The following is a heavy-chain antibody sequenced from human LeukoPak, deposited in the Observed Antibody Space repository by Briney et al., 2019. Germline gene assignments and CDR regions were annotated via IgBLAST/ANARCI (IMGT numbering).Heavy chain of an antibody. J-gene: IGHJ6*03. CDR2: ISAYNGNT. CDR3: ARDGPLGYYYFYMDV. Sequence: GASVKVSCKASGYTFTSYGISWVRQAPGQGLEWMGWISAYNGNTNYAQKLQGRVTMTTDTSTSTAYMELRSLRSDDTAVYYCARDGPLGYYYFYMDVWGKGTTVIVSS. CDR1: GYTFTSYG. V-gene: IGHV1-18*01.